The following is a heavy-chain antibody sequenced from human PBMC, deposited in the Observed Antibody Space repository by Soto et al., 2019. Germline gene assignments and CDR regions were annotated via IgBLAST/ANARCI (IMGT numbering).Heavy chain of an antibody. CDR3: TRDLAARPWEWPYYYYGMDV. J-gene: IGHJ6*02. V-gene: IGHV3-49*04. CDR2: IRSKAYGGTT. CDR1: GFPLGDYS. D-gene: IGHD6-6*01. Sequence: GGSLRLSCTASGFPLGDYSMTWVRQAPGQGLEWVGFIRSKAYGGTTEYAASVKGRFTISRDDSKSIAYLQMNSLKTEDTAVYYCTRDLAARPWEWPYYYYGMDVWGQGTTVTV.